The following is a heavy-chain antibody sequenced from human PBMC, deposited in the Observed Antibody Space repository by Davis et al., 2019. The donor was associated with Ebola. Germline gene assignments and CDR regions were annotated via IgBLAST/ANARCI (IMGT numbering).Heavy chain of an antibody. V-gene: IGHV1-46*01. CDR2: INPSGGST. CDR1: GYTFTSYY. J-gene: IGHJ6*04. CDR3: ARVRAHSGSYSYSYYYYGMDV. D-gene: IGHD1-26*01. Sequence: AASVTVSCTASGYTFTSYYMHWVRQAPGQGLEWMGIINPSGGSTSYAQKFQGRVTMTRDTSTSTVYMELSSLRSEDTAVYYCARVRAHSGSYSYSYYYYGMDVWGKGTTVTVSS.